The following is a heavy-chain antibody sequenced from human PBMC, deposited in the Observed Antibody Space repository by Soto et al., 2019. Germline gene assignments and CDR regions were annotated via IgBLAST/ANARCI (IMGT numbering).Heavy chain of an antibody. D-gene: IGHD2-15*01. CDR1: GFTFSSYA. Sequence: QVQLVESGGGVVQPGRSLRLSCAASGFTFSSYAMHWVRQAPGKGLEWVAVISYDGSNKYYADSVKGRFTISRDSSKNTLYLQMNSLRAEDTAVYYCARGPVVVAATMEYWGQGTLVTVSS. CDR3: ARGPVVVAATMEY. V-gene: IGHV3-30-3*01. J-gene: IGHJ4*02. CDR2: ISYDGSNK.